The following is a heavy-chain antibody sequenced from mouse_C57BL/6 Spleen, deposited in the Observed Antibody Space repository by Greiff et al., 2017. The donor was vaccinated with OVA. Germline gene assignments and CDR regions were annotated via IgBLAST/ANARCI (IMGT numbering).Heavy chain of an antibody. D-gene: IGHD1-1*01. CDR2: ISSGSSTI. CDR3: ARNYYGSSYDYAMDY. J-gene: IGHJ4*01. Sequence: EVQLVESGGGLVKPGGSLKLSCAASGFTFSDYGMHWVRQAPEQGLEWVAYISSGSSTIYYADTVKGRFTISRDNAKNTLFLQMTSLRSEDTAMYYCARNYYGSSYDYAMDYWGQGTSVTVSS. V-gene: IGHV5-17*01. CDR1: GFTFSDYG.